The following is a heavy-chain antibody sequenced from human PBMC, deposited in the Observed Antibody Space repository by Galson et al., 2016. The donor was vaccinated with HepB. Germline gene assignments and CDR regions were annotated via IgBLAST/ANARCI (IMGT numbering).Heavy chain of an antibody. CDR1: GFTFSSYA. V-gene: IGHV3-30*04. CDR2: ISYDGSSK. CDR3: VRDLWGTVTPGDY. J-gene: IGHJ4*02. Sequence: SLRLSCAASGFTFSSYAMHWVRQAPGKGLEWVAVISYDGSSKYYADSVKGRFIISRDNSKNALYLQMNSLRAEDTAVFYCVRDLWGTVTPGDYWGQGTLVTVSS. D-gene: IGHD4-17*01.